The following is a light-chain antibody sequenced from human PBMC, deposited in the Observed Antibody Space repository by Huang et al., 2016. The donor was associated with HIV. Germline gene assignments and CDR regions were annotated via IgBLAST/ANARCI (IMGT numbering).Light chain of an antibody. J-gene: IGKJ2*01. Sequence: DIQLTQSPSSVSASVGDRVTITCRASQGIGTWLAGYQQKPGKAPKLLIYSTSSLQSGGPARFSGSGSGADFTLTISSLQPEDFATYYCQQANSFPYTFGQGTKLEIK. CDR1: QGIGTW. CDR3: QQANSFPYT. V-gene: IGKV1-12*01. CDR2: STS.